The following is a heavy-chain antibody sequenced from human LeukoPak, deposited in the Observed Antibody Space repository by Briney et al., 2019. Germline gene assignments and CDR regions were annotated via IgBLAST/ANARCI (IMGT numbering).Heavy chain of an antibody. CDR3: AKPLYSGSYPAAFDI. D-gene: IGHD1-26*01. J-gene: IGHJ3*02. V-gene: IGHV3-30*02. Sequence: GGSLRLSCAASGFTFSSYGMHWVRQAPGKGLEWVAFIQYDGSNKYYADSVKGRFTISRDNSKNTLYLQMNSLRAEDTAVYYCAKPLYSGSYPAAFDIWGQGTMVTVSS. CDR1: GFTFSSYG. CDR2: IQYDGSNK.